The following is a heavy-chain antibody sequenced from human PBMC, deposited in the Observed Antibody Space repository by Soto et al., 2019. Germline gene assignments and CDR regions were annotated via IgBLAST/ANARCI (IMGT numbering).Heavy chain of an antibody. Sequence: SETLSLTCTVSGDSIISSDFYWGWVRQLPGKGLEWIGSIFYLGSSYYNPSLKSRVTMSVDTSKNQFSLRLRSVTAADTALYFCARHSLALRKNNWFDPWGQGIMVTVSS. V-gene: IGHV4-39*01. J-gene: IGHJ5*02. CDR1: GDSIISSDFY. CDR2: IFYLGSS. D-gene: IGHD3-3*02. CDR3: ARHSLALRKNNWFDP.